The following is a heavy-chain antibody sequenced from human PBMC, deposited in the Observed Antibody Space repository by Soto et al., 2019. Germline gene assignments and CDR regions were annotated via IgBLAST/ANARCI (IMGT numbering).Heavy chain of an antibody. CDR1: GFSLSTSGVG. CDR3: ARLAQEDYYGSRSLGAFDI. J-gene: IGHJ3*02. Sequence: SGPTLVNPTQTLTLTCTFSGFSLSTSGVGVGWIRQPPGKALEWLALIYWDDDKRYSPSLKSRLTITKDTSKNQVVLTMTNMDPVDTATYYCARLAQEDYYGSRSLGAFDIWGQGTMVTVSS. D-gene: IGHD3-10*01. CDR2: IYWDDDK. V-gene: IGHV2-5*02.